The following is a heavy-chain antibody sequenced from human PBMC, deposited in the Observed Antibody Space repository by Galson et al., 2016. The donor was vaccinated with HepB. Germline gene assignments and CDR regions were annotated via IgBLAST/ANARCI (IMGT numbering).Heavy chain of an antibody. Sequence: SVKVSCKASGGTFSSYAISWVRQAPGQGLEWMGRIIPIFGTANYAQKFQGRVTITADESTSTAYMELSSLRSGDTAVYYCARGPQVDIYFDCWAREPWSPSPQ. D-gene: IGHD3-9*01. J-gene: IGHJ4*02. V-gene: IGHV1-69*13. CDR1: GGTFSSYA. CDR3: ARGPQVDIYFDC. CDR2: IIPIFGTA.